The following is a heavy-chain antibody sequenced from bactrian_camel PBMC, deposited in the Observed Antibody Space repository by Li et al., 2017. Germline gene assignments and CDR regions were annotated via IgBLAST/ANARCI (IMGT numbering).Heavy chain of an antibody. J-gene: IGHJ4*01. CDR1: GSMYASSC. CDR3: ATDLGGSWYWYKY. CDR2: ISTDGKIT. Sequence: QVQLVESGGGSVQAGGSLNLSCTVSGSMYASSCMGWFRQAPGKGLEWLSSISTDGKITWTADSVKGRFTISRDNAKNTMYLQMNSLKSEDTALYYCATDLGGSWYWYKYWGQGTQVTVS. D-gene: IGHD6*01. V-gene: IGHV3-2*01.